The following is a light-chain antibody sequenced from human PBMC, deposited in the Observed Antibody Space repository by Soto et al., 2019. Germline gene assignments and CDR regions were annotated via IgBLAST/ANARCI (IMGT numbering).Light chain of an antibody. Sequence: QSALTQPASVSGSPGQSITISFTGTSSDVGGYNYVSWYQQHPGKAPKLMIYDVSNRPSGVSNRFSGSKSGNTASLTISGLQAEDEADYYRSSYTSSSTPYWVFGGGTQLTVL. CDR1: SSDVGGYNY. CDR2: DVS. V-gene: IGLV2-14*01. J-gene: IGLJ3*02. CDR3: SSYTSSSTPYWV.